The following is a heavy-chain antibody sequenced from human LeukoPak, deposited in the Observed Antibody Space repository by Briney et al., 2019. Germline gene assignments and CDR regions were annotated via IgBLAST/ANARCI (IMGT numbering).Heavy chain of an antibody. J-gene: IGHJ4*02. CDR3: ARGVSAGEGYDY. CDR1: GYSISSGYY. V-gene: IGHV4-38-2*02. CDR2: IYYSGST. Sequence: PSETLSLTCTVSGYSISSGYYWGWIRQPPGKGLEWIGSIYYSGSTYYNPSLKSRVTISVDTSKNQFSLKLSSVTAADTAVYYCARGVSAGEGYDYWGQGTLATVSS. D-gene: IGHD6-13*01.